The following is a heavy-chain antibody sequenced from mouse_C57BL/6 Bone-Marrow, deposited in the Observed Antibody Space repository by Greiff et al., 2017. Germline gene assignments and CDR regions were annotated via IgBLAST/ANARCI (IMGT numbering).Heavy chain of an antibody. D-gene: IGHD2-3*01. Sequence: DVQLVESGGGLVKPGGSLKLSCAASGFTFSDYGMHWVRQAPEKGLEWVAYISSGSSTIFYADTVKGRFTISRDNAKNTLFLQMTSLRSEDTAMYYCASRYDGYYDYFDYWGQGTTLTVSS. CDR1: GFTFSDYG. J-gene: IGHJ2*01. CDR2: ISSGSSTI. CDR3: ASRYDGYYDYFDY. V-gene: IGHV5-17*01.